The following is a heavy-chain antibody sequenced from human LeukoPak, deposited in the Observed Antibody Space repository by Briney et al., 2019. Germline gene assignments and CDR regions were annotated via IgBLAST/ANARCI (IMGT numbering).Heavy chain of an antibody. CDR1: GFTFSSYG. Sequence: PGGSLRLSCAACGFTFSSYGMHWVRQAPGKGLEWVAFIRYDGSNKYYADSVKGRFTISRDNSKNTLYLQMNSLRAEDTAVYYCAKGHYYDSSGYYYADIWGQGTMVTVSS. V-gene: IGHV3-30*02. J-gene: IGHJ3*02. CDR3: AKGHYYDSSGYYYADI. D-gene: IGHD3-22*01. CDR2: IRYDGSNK.